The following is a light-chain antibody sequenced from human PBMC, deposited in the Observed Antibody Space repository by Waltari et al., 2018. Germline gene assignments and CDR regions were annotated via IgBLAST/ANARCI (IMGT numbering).Light chain of an antibody. CDR2: QVN. CDR1: GSDIGAYNY. CDR3: SSYTATSNGLARV. V-gene: IGLV2-14*01. J-gene: IGLJ2*01. Sequence: QSALTQPASVSGSPGQSITISCTGTGSDIGAYNYVSWYHQHPGKPPKLVIFQVNGRPAGVAPRFSGSKSAYMAALTISGLQAADEADYYCSSYTATSNGLARVFGGGTKLTVL.